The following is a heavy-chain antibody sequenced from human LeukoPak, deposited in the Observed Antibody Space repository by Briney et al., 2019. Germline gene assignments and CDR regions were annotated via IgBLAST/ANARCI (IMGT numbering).Heavy chain of an antibody. CDR2: ISGGGSST. Sequence: GGSLRLSCAASGFTFSSYAMSWVRQAPGKGLEWVSTISGGGSSTYYADSVKGRFTISRDNSKNTLYLQMNSLRAEGTAIYYCAKAILPATILSFNDYWGQGTLVTVSS. D-gene: IGHD2-2*02. CDR1: GFTFSSYA. CDR3: AKAILPATILSFNDY. V-gene: IGHV3-23*01. J-gene: IGHJ4*02.